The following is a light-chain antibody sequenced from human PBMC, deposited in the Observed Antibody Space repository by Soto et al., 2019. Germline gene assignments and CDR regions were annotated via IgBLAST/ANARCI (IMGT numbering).Light chain of an antibody. J-gene: IGLJ2*01. CDR3: SSYTSSSTPHVV. CDR2: DVS. CDR1: SSDVGGYNY. Sequence: QSALTQPAAVSGSPGQSITISCTGTSSDVGGYNYVSWYQQYPGKAPKLMIYDVSNRPSGVSNRFSGSKSGNTASLTISGLQAEDEADYYCSSYTSSSTPHVVFGGGTKVTVL. V-gene: IGLV2-14*01.